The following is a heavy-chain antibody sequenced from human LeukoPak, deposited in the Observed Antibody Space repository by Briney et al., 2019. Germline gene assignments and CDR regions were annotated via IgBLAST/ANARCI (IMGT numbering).Heavy chain of an antibody. D-gene: IGHD5-18*01. CDR1: GCTFSSYA. CDR2: IIPIFGTA. J-gene: IGHJ4*02. Sequence: SVTVSCKATGCTFSSYAINWVRQAPGQGLDWMGGIIPIFGTANYAQKFQGRVTITADESTNTPDMERSSLRSEDTAVYYCARSDVGYSYGLYGDYFDYWGQGTLVTVSS. CDR3: ARSDVGYSYGLYGDYFDY. V-gene: IGHV1-69*13.